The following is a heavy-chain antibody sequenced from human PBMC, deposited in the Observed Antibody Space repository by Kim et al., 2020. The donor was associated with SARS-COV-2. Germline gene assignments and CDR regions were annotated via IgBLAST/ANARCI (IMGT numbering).Heavy chain of an antibody. CDR3: ARPIPGGGRELLSVYFDY. Sequence: SETLSLTCTVSGGSISSSSYYWGWIRQPPGKGLEWIGSIYYSGSTYYNPSLKSRVTISVDTSKNQFSLKLSSVTAADTAVYYCARPIPGGGRELLSVYFDYWGQGTLVTVSS. CDR1: GGSISSSSYY. D-gene: IGHD1-26*01. CDR2: IYYSGST. V-gene: IGHV4-39*01. J-gene: IGHJ4*02.